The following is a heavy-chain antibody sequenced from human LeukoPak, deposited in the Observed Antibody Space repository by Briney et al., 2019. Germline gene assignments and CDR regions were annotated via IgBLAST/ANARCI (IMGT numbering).Heavy chain of an antibody. CDR1: GGSISSGDYY. CDR3: ARDRVDYYATDY. D-gene: IGHD3-10*01. Sequence: PSETLSLTCTVSGGSISSGDYYWSWIRQPPGKGLEWIGYIYYSGSIYYNPSLKSRVTISVDTSKNQFSLKLSSVTAADTAVYYCARDRVDYYATDYWGQGTLVTVSS. J-gene: IGHJ4*02. V-gene: IGHV4-30-4*01. CDR2: IYYSGSI.